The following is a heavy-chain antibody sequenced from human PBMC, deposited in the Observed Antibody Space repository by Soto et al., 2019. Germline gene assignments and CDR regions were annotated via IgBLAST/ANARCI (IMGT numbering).Heavy chain of an antibody. V-gene: IGHV1-46*03. D-gene: IGHD2-15*01. Sequence: ASVKVSCKASGYTFTSYYMHWVRQAPGQGLEWMGIINPSGGSTSYAQKFQGRVTMTRDTSTSTVYMELSSLRSEDTAVYYCARESAVVVAATLSWDFDYWGQGTLVTVSS. J-gene: IGHJ4*02. CDR2: INPSGGST. CDR3: ARESAVVVAATLSWDFDY. CDR1: GYTFTSYY.